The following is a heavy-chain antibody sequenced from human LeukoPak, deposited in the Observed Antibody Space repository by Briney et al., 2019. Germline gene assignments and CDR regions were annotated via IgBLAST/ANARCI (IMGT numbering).Heavy chain of an antibody. J-gene: IGHJ5*02. D-gene: IGHD6-19*01. CDR2: IYSGGST. Sequence: GGSLRLSCAASGFTVSSNYMSWVRQAPGKGLEWVSVIYSGGSTYYADSVKGRFTISRDNSKNTLYLQMNSLRAEDTAVYYCARGEQWLPGDWFDPWGQGTLVTVSS. V-gene: IGHV3-66*01. CDR1: GFTVSSNY. CDR3: ARGEQWLPGDWFDP.